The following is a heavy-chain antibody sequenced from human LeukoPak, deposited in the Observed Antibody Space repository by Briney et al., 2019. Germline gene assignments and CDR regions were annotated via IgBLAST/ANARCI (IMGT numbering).Heavy chain of an antibody. CDR2: INPNSGGT. J-gene: IGHJ6*02. CDR1: GYTFTGYY. V-gene: IGHV1-2*04. D-gene: IGHD5-12*01. Sequence: ASVTVSFKASGYTFTGYYMHWVRQAPGQGLEWMGWINPNSGGTNYAQKFQGWVTMTRDTSISTAYMELSRLRCDDTAVYYCARGDIVATISYYYYYYGMDVWGQGTTVTVSS. CDR3: ARGDIVATISYYYYYYGMDV.